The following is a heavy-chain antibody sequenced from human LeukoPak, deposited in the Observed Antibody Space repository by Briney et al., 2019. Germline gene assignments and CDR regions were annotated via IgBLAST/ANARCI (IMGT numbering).Heavy chain of an antibody. CDR2: ISGSGAST. CDR3: ARVIAARPSDY. V-gene: IGHV3-23*01. J-gene: IGHJ4*02. Sequence: GGSLRLSCAASGVTFRNFGMTWVRQAPGKGLEWVSGISGSGASTYYADSAKGRFTISRDNAKNSLSLQMNSLRAEDTAVYYCARVIAARPSDYWGQGSLVTVSS. D-gene: IGHD6-13*01. CDR1: GVTFRNFG.